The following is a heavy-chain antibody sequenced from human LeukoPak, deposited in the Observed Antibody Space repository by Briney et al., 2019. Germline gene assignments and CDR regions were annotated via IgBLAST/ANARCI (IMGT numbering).Heavy chain of an antibody. V-gene: IGHV3-13*01. D-gene: IGHD1-1*01. CDR3: ARVAKERVGGVYYFDY. Sequence: GGSLRLSCAASGFTFSDYDMHWVRHATGKGLEWVSAIGTAGDTYYTGSVKGRFTISRENAKNSLYLQMNSLRAGDTAVYYCARVAKERVGGVYYFDYWGQGTLVTVSS. CDR1: GFTFSDYD. J-gene: IGHJ4*02. CDR2: IGTAGDT.